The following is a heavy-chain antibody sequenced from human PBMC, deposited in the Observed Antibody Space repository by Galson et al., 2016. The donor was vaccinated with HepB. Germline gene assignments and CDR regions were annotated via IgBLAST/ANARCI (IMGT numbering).Heavy chain of an antibody. J-gene: IGHJ6*02. CDR3: ARVMYDLRDYYHYYGMDV. CDR1: GFSFSSYA. V-gene: IGHV3-30*04. CDR2: ISYDGSRK. D-gene: IGHD3-3*01. Sequence: SLRLSCAASGFSFSSYAVHWVRQAPGKGLEWVAAISYDGSRKDYADSVKGRFTISRDNSKSTLNLQMNSLRPEDSAVYYCARVMYDLRDYYHYYGMDVWGQGTTVTVSS.